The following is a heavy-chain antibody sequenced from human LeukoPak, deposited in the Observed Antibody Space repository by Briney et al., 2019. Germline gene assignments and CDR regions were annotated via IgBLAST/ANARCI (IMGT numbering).Heavy chain of an antibody. V-gene: IGHV3-23*01. J-gene: IGHJ4*02. CDR3: AKDNSAVVARGGDY. CDR2: ISGSGGST. CDR1: GFTFSSYA. Sequence: GGSLRLSCAASGFTFSSYAMSWVRQAPGKGLEWVSVISGSGGSTSYADSVKGRFTISRDNSKNTLYLQMNSLRAEDTAVYYCAKDNSAVVARGGDYRGQGTLVTVSS. D-gene: IGHD2/OR15-2a*01.